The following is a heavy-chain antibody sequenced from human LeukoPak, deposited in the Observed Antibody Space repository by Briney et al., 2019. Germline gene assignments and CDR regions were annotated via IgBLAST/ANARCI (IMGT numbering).Heavy chain of an antibody. Sequence: PGGSLTLSCAASGFTFDDYGMSWVGQAPGKGLEWVAGINWNGGSTGYADSLKGRFTISRHNAKNSLYMQMNSVKDEDTDLYYCARVIPPLVYMDVWGKGTTVTVSS. CDR3: ARVIPPLVYMDV. CDR2: INWNGGST. CDR1: GFTFDDYG. D-gene: IGHD2-21*01. J-gene: IGHJ6*03. V-gene: IGHV3-20*04.